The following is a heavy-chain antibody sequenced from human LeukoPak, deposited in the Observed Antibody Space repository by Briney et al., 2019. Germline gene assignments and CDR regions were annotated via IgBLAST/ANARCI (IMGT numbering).Heavy chain of an antibody. CDR2: FNPIADIA. D-gene: IGHD6-13*01. Sequence: SVKVSCKASGGSFSRYTINWVRQAPGQGLEWMGGFNPIADIASYAQKFLGRVTITADKSTSTAYMELNSLRSEDTAVYYCARWGAAAGTEFYYYYYGMDVWGQGTTVTVSS. CDR3: ARWGAAAGTEFYYYYYGMDV. V-gene: IGHV1-69*10. J-gene: IGHJ6*02. CDR1: GGSFSRYT.